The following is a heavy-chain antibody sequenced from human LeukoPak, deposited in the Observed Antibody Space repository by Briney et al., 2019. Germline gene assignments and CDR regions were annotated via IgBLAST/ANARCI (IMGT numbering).Heavy chain of an antibody. V-gene: IGHV4-39*07. J-gene: IGHJ5*02. CDR2: IYYSGST. CDR3: ARAQARLAWFDP. Sequence: SETLSLTCTVSGGSISSSSYYWGWIRQPPGEGLEWIGSIYYSGSTYYNPSLKSRVTISVDTSKNQFSLRLTSVIAADTAVYYCARAQARLAWFDPWGQGTLVTVSS. D-gene: IGHD6-19*01. CDR1: GGSISSSSYY.